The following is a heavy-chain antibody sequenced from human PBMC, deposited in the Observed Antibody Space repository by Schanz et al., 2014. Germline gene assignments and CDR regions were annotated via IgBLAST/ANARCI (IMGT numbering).Heavy chain of an antibody. J-gene: IGHJ3*02. D-gene: IGHD3-10*01. V-gene: IGHV1-46*01. Sequence: QVQLVQSGAEVKKPGASVKVSCKASGYTFTSYYMHWVRQAPGQGLEWMGIINPSGGSTSYAQKFQGRVTMTRDTVTTTVHLELTRLRTDDTAIYYCARVHIATYHYNSPGAFDIGGQGTRVTVSS. CDR1: GYTFTSYY. CDR3: ARVHIATYHYNSPGAFDI. CDR2: INPSGGST.